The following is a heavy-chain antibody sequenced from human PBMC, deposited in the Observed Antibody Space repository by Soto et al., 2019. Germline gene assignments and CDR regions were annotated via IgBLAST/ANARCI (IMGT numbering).Heavy chain of an antibody. D-gene: IGHD4-17*01. CDR3: ARDGTTVTPNWFDP. CDR2: INPNSGGT. J-gene: IGHJ5*02. V-gene: IGHV1-2*02. Sequence: ASVKVSCKASGYTFTGYYMHWVRQAPGQGLEWMGWINPNSGGTNYAQKFQGRVTMTRDTSISTAYMELSRLRSDDTAVYYCARDGTTVTPNWFDPWGQGTMVTVYS. CDR1: GYTFTGYY.